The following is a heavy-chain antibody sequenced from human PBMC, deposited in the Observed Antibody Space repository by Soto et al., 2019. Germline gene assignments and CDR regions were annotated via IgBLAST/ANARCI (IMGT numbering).Heavy chain of an antibody. CDR1: GESFRENY. Sequence: QVQLQQWGTGLLKPSETLSLTCAVYGESFRENYWSWTRQPPGKGLEWMGENNHSGRTNYNPSLKTRVAMSGDTSKNPFSLHLRSVTAADTAVYYCARGGSTPMVFRYWGQGTLVTVSS. J-gene: IGHJ4*02. CDR3: ARGGSTPMVFRY. D-gene: IGHD5-18*01. V-gene: IGHV4-34*01. CDR2: NNHSGRT.